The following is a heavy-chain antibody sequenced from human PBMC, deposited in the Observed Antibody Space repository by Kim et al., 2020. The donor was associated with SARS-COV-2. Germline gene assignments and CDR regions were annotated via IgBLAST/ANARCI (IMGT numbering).Heavy chain of an antibody. CDR3: AKGDDLDY. CDR2: IYSGGSST. Sequence: GGSLRLSCAASGFTFSSYAMSWVRQAPGKGLEWVSVIYSGGSSTYYADSVKGRFTISRDNSKNTLYLQMNSLRAEDTAVYYCAKGDDLDYWGQGTLVTVS. D-gene: IGHD1-1*01. J-gene: IGHJ4*02. CDR1: GFTFSSYA. V-gene: IGHV3-23*03.